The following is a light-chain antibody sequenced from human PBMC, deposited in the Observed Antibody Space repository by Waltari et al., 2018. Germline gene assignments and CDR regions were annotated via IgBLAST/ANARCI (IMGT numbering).Light chain of an antibody. CDR1: GDDVGGYNL. CDR2: EVH. V-gene: IGLV2-23*02. J-gene: IGLJ3*02. CDR3: CSYAGTTSWV. Sequence: QPALTQPASASGSPGQPITISCTGTGDDVGGYNLVSWYQQSSGKAPKLIIYEVHKLPSGVSSRFSASRSGNTASLTISGLQSEDEANYYCCSYAGTTSWVFGGGTKVTVL.